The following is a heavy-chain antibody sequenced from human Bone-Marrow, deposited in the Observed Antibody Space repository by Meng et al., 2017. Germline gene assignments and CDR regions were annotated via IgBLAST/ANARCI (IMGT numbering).Heavy chain of an antibody. J-gene: IGHJ4*02. V-gene: IGHV1-18*01. Sequence: EQAGGWVKKAGASVKVSCKAAGYTFTSYGNSWVRQAPAQGIEWMGWIRAYNGNTNYAKKLQGRVTITRETSASKAYMELSSLRSEDTAVYYCARGNTYYDILTINYWGQGTLVTVSS. CDR1: GYTFTSYG. CDR2: IRAYNGNT. CDR3: ARGNTYYDILTINY. D-gene: IGHD3-9*01.